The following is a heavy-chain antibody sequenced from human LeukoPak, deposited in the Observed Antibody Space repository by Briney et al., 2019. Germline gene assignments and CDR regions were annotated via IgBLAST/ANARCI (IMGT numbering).Heavy chain of an antibody. J-gene: IGHJ4*02. CDR2: IYSGGST. CDR3: AREVWGYCSSSSCSKAY. D-gene: IGHD2-2*01. Sequence: PGGSLRLSCAASGFTVSSNYMSWVRQAPGKGLEWVSVIYSGGSTDYADSVKGRFTISRDNSKNTLYLQMNSLRAEDTAVYYCAREVWGYCSSSSCSKAYWGQETLVTVSS. V-gene: IGHV3-53*01. CDR1: GFTVSSNY.